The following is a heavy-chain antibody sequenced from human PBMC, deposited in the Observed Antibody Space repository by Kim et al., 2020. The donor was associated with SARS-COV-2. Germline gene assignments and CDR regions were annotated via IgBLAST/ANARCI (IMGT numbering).Heavy chain of an antibody. V-gene: IGHV3-30*18. CDR2: ISYDGSNK. J-gene: IGHJ6*02. CDR1: GFTFSSYG. D-gene: IGHD3-10*01. Sequence: GGSLRLSCAASGFTFSSYGMHWVRQAPGKGLEWVAVISYDGSNKYYADSVKGRFTISRDNSKNTLYLQMNSLRAEDTAVYYCAKDRGVIRDGMDVWGQGTTVTVSS. CDR3: AKDRGVIRDGMDV.